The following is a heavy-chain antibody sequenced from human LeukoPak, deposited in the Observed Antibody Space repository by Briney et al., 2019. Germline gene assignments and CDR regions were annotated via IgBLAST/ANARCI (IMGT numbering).Heavy chain of an antibody. D-gene: IGHD3-22*01. CDR3: AKEDYDSSGGFDS. Sequence: GGSLRLSYAASGFTFSNYAMSCVRQAPGKGLEWVSAIRGRGDSTYYADSVMGRFAISRDNSKNTLYLQLNYLRAEDTAVYYCAKEDYDSSGGFDSWGQGTLVTVSS. CDR2: IRGRGDST. J-gene: IGHJ4*02. V-gene: IGHV3-23*01. CDR1: GFTFSNYA.